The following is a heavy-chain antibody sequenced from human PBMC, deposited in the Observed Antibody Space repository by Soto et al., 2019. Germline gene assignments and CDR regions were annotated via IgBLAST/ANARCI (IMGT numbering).Heavy chain of an antibody. CDR1: GFIFGDYA. J-gene: IGHJ4*02. CDR3: AKDWPHLDY. CDR2: VRGSNDNT. V-gene: IGHV3-23*04. Sequence: EVQLVESGGNLVQPGGSLRLSCAASGFIFGDYAMSWVRQAPGKGLEWLSLVRGSNDNTYYADSVRGRFTISRDNSRNTLYLQMNILRVDDTAIYYCAKDWPHLDYWGQGTLVTVSS.